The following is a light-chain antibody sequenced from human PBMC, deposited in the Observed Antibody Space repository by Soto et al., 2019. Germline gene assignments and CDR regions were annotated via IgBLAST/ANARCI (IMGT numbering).Light chain of an antibody. CDR3: RRYNDWPPLT. CDR2: GAS. Sequence: ATLTVSPEVRASVLRRASQNVGSSLAWYQQIPGQPPRLLIHGASIRATGVPARFTGSGSGTEFTLTIGGLHSEDLAVYYCRRYNDWPPLTFGQGTKVDI. CDR1: QNVGSS. J-gene: IGKJ1*01. V-gene: IGKV3-15*01.